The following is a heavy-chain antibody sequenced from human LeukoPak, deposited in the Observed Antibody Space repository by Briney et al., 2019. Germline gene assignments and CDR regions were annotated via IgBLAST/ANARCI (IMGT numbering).Heavy chain of an antibody. CDR3: ARGGGRFGELLSYYGMDV. CDR1: GYTFTGYY. Sequence: ASVKVSCKASGYTFTGYYMHWVRQAPGQGLKWMGWINPKSGGTKYAQKFQGRVTMTRDTSISTAYMELSRLRSDDTAVYYCARGGGRFGELLSYYGMDVWGQGTTVTVSS. CDR2: INPKSGGT. V-gene: IGHV1-2*02. J-gene: IGHJ6*02. D-gene: IGHD3-10*01.